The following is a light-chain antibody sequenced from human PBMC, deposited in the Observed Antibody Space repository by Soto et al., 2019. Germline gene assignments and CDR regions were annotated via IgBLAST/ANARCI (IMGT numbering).Light chain of an antibody. CDR1: QSVSSSH. Sequence: EIVLTQSPGTLSLSPGERATLSCRASQSVSSSHLAWYQQKPGQAPRLLIYGASSRATGIPDRFSGSGSGTDFTLTISRLEPEDFAVYYCQQYANSPRTFGQGTKVEIK. CDR2: GAS. J-gene: IGKJ1*01. V-gene: IGKV3-20*01. CDR3: QQYANSPRT.